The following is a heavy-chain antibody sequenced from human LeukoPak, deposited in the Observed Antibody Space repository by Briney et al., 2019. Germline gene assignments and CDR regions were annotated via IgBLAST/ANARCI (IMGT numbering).Heavy chain of an antibody. CDR1: GFTVSSDY. Sequence: PGGSLRLSCAVSGFTVSSDYMSWVRQAPGKGLEWVSVIYSSGITYYADSVKGRFTISRDNTKRSLYLQMDSLRAEDTAVYYCARPKLGYCSSVTCSAPNYYFDYWGQGTLVTVSS. D-gene: IGHD2-2*01. CDR2: IYSSGIT. CDR3: ARPKLGYCSSVTCSAPNYYFDY. J-gene: IGHJ4*02. V-gene: IGHV3-66*01.